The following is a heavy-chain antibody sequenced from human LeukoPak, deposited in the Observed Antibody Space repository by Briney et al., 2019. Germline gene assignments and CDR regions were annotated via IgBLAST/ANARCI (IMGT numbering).Heavy chain of an antibody. J-gene: IGHJ4*02. CDR3: TFDSDTAMVT. Sequence: GGSLRLSCAASGFSFSSFWMSWVRQAPGKGLEWVSVIYSGGSTYYADSVKGRFTISRDNSKNTLYLQMNSLRAEDTAVYYCTFDSDTAMVTWGQGTLVTVSS. CDR2: IYSGGST. V-gene: IGHV3-53*01. CDR1: GFSFSSFW. D-gene: IGHD5-18*01.